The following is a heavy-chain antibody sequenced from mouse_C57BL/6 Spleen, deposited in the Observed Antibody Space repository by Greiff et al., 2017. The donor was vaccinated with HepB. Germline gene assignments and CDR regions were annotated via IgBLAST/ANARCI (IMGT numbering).Heavy chain of an antibody. Sequence: QVTLKVSGPGILQSSQTLSLTCSFSGFSLSTSGMGVSWIRQPSGKGLEWLAHIYWDDDKRYNPSLKSRLTISKDTSRNQVFLKITSVDTADTATYYCSYYYGSSFDYYAMDYRGQGTSVTVSS. CDR3: SYYYGSSFDYYAMDY. J-gene: IGHJ4*01. D-gene: IGHD1-1*01. V-gene: IGHV8-12*01. CDR1: GFSLSTSGMG. CDR2: IYWDDDK.